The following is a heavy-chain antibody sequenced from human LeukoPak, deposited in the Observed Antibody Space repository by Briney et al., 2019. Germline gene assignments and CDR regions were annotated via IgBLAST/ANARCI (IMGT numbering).Heavy chain of an antibody. V-gene: IGHV4-39*01. Sequence: PSETLSLTCTVSGGSIRSSSYYWGWIRQPPGKGLEWIGSINYSGGAYYNPSLKSRITISVDTSKSQFSLKLNSVTAADTAVYYCARPYSSSSYYYFDYWGQGTLVTVSS. CDR3: ARPYSSSSYYYFDY. J-gene: IGHJ4*02. CDR1: GGSIRSSSYY. D-gene: IGHD6-6*01. CDR2: INYSGGA.